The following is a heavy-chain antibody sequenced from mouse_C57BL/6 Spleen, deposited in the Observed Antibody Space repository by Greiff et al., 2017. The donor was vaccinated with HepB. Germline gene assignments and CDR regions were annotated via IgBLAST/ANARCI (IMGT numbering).Heavy chain of an antibody. Sequence: VQLQQSGPELVKPGASVKIPCKASGYTFTDYNMDWVKQSHGKSLEWIGDINPNNGGTIYNQKFKGKATLTVDKSSSTAYMELRSLTSEDTAVYYCARRSYYDYLAWFAYWGQGTLVTVSA. J-gene: IGHJ3*01. D-gene: IGHD2-4*01. V-gene: IGHV1-18*01. CDR1: GYTFTDYN. CDR2: INPNNGGT. CDR3: ARRSYYDYLAWFAY.